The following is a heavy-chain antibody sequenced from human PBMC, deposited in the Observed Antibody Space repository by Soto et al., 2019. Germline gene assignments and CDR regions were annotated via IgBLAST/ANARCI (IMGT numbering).Heavy chain of an antibody. Sequence: ASVKVSCKASGYTFTSYAMHWVRQAPGQRLEWMGWINAGNGNTKYSQKFQGRVTITRDTSASIAYTELSSLRSEDTAVYYCARDFGSIAVAGIDYWGQGTLVTVSS. CDR3: ARDFGSIAVAGIDY. V-gene: IGHV1-3*01. CDR1: GYTFTSYA. J-gene: IGHJ4*02. D-gene: IGHD6-19*01. CDR2: INAGNGNT.